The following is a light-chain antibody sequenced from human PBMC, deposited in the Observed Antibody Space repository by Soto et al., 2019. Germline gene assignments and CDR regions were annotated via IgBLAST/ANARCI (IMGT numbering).Light chain of an antibody. J-gene: IGKJ5*01. Sequence: EIVWTQSPGTLSLSPGERATLSCRASQSVSSNYLAWYQQKPGQAPSVLIYCASSRATGIPDRFSGSGSGTDFTLTISRLEHEDFGMYYCQQYRSSAPITFGQGTRVEIE. CDR1: QSVSSNY. CDR2: CAS. V-gene: IGKV3-20*01. CDR3: QQYRSSAPIT.